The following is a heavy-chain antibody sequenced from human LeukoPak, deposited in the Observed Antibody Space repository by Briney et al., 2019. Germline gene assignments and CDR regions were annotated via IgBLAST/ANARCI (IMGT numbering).Heavy chain of an antibody. D-gene: IGHD3-16*01. CDR3: ARDTDRYGKFDP. CDR1: GGSISSGGYY. J-gene: IGHJ5*02. V-gene: IGHV4-31*03. CDR2: ISYSGST. Sequence: PSETLSLTCTVSGGSISSGGYYWSWIRQHPGKGLEWIGYISYSGSTNYNPSLKSRVIISVDTSKNQFSLKLSSVTAADTAVYYCARDTDRYGKFDPWGQGTLVTVSS.